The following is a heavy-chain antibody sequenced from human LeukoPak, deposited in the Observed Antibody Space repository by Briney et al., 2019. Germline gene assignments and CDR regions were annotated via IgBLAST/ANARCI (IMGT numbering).Heavy chain of an antibody. CDR1: GGSISRHY. CDR2: IYYSGST. Sequence: PSETLSLTCTVSGGSISRHYWSWIRQPPGKGLEWIGYIYYSGSTNYSPSLKSRVTISVDTFKNQFSLKLNSVTAADTAVYYCARDREAQLVLFAFDIWGQGTMVTVSS. J-gene: IGHJ3*02. V-gene: IGHV4-59*11. D-gene: IGHD6-6*01. CDR3: ARDREAQLVLFAFDI.